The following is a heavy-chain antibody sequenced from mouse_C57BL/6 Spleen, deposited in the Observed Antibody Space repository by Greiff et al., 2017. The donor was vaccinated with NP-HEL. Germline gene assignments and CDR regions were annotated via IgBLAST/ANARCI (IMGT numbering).Heavy chain of an antibody. CDR1: GYSITSGYY. CDR2: ISYDGSN. Sequence: EVQRVESGPGLVKPSQSLSLTCSVTGYSITSGYYWNWIRQFPGNKLEWMGYISYDGSNNYNPSLKNRISITRDTSKNQFFLKLNSVTTEDTATYYCARDDVSFAYWGQGTLVTVSA. V-gene: IGHV3-6*01. J-gene: IGHJ3*01. CDR3: ARDDVSFAY.